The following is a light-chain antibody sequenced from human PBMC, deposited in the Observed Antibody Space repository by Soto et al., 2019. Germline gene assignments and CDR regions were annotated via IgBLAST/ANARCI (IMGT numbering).Light chain of an antibody. CDR1: QNVSSSY. J-gene: IGKJ1*01. Sequence: EIVLTQSPGALSLSPGERATLSCRASQNVSSSYLAWYQQTPGQAPRLLIYGASSRATGIPDRFSGSGSGTDFTLTISRLEPEDFAVYYCHQYATSPWTFGQGTKVEIK. CDR2: GAS. V-gene: IGKV3-20*01. CDR3: HQYATSPWT.